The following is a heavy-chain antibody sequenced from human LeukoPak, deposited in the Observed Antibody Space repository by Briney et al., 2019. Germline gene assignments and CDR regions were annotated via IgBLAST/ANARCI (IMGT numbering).Heavy chain of an antibody. CDR3: ALLTVASDFDY. CDR1: RFPFSIYE. J-gene: IGHJ4*02. V-gene: IGHV3-48*03. Sequence: GGSLRLSCVVSRFPFSIYEMNWVRQAPGKGLEWVSNVHSSGTVKYYSDSVKGRFSISRDNAKSSLYLQMNSLRVEDTAVYYCALLTVASDFDYWGQGALVTVSS. D-gene: IGHD5-12*01. CDR2: VHSSGTVK.